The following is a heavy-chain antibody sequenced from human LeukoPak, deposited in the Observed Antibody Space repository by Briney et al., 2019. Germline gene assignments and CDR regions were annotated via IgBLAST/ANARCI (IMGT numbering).Heavy chain of an antibody. Sequence: PSETLSLTCAVYGGSFSSYYWGWIRQPPGKGLEWIGSIYYSGSTYYNPSLKSRVTISVDTSKNQFSLKLSSVTAADTAVYYCARDAMATIWRGWPFDYWGQGTLVTVSS. CDR3: ARDAMATIWRGWPFDY. D-gene: IGHD5-24*01. CDR1: GGSFSSYY. J-gene: IGHJ4*02. V-gene: IGHV4-39*07. CDR2: IYYSGST.